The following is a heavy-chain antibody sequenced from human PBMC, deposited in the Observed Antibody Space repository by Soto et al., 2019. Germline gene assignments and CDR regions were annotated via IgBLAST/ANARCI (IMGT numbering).Heavy chain of an antibody. Sequence: EVQLLESGGGLVQPVGSLRLSCAASGFTFSSYAMKWVRQAPGKGLEWVSLIGESGTPTYYADSVKGRFTISRDNSGNTLFREMYSLRAEDTAVYYCARYIPGVRYYGMDVWGQGTTVTVSS. CDR3: ARYIPGVRYYGMDV. CDR1: GFTFSSYA. J-gene: IGHJ6*02. D-gene: IGHD2-2*01. V-gene: IGHV3-23*01. CDR2: IGESGTPT.